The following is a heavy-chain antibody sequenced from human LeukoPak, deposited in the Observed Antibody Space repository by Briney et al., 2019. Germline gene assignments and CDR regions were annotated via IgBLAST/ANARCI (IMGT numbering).Heavy chain of an antibody. V-gene: IGHV4-61*01. CDR2: IYYSGST. CDR1: GGFVSSGSYY. D-gene: IGHD2-2*01. Sequence: SETLSLTCTVSGGFVSSGSYYWSWIRQPPGKGLEWIGYIYYSGSTNYNPSLKSRVTISVDTSKNQFSLKLSSVTAADTAVYYCASKPRDIVVVPAAMMDYYYGMDVWGKGTTVTVSS. J-gene: IGHJ6*04. CDR3: ASKPRDIVVVPAAMMDYYYGMDV.